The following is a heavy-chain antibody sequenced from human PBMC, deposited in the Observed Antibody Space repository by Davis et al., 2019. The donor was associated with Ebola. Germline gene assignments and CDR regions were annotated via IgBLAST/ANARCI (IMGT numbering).Heavy chain of an antibody. V-gene: IGHV5-51*01. CDR1: GYSFTSYW. CDR3: ARLGCGGDCYGPKENWFEP. J-gene: IGHJ5*02. CDR2: IYPGYSDT. D-gene: IGHD2-21*02. Sequence: GESLKTSCKGSGYSFTSYWIGRVRQMPGKGLEWMGIIYPGYSDTRYSPPFPDQFTIPADKSIRTSYLQWSSLKASDTAMYYCARLGCGGDCYGPKENWFEPWDQGTLVTVSS.